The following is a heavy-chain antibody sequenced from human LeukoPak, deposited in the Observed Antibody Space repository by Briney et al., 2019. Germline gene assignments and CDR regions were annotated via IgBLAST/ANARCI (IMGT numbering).Heavy chain of an antibody. Sequence: SVKVSCKASGGTFSSYAISWVRQAPGQGLEWMGGIIPIFGTANYAQKFQGRVTITTDESTSTAYMELSSLRSEDTAVYYCAGTEDIVVVPAARGRNYYYYMDVWGKGTTVTVSS. D-gene: IGHD2-2*01. CDR2: IIPIFGTA. J-gene: IGHJ6*03. V-gene: IGHV1-69*05. CDR1: GGTFSSYA. CDR3: AGTEDIVVVPAARGRNYYYYMDV.